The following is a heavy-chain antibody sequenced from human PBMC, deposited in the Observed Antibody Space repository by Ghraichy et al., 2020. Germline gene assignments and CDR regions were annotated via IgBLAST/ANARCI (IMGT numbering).Heavy chain of an antibody. Sequence: ETLSLTCAVYGGSFSGYYWSWIRQPPGKGLEWIGEINHSGSTNYNPSLKSRVTISVDTSKNQFSLKLSSVTAADTAVYYCARRRGSGSYSLRYFDYWGQGTLVTVSS. CDR2: INHSGST. V-gene: IGHV4-34*01. CDR3: ARRRGSGSYSLRYFDY. J-gene: IGHJ4*02. CDR1: GGSFSGYY. D-gene: IGHD3-10*01.